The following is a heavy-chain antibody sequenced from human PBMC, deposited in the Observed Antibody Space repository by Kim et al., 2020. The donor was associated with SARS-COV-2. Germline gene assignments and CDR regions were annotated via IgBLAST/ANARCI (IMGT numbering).Heavy chain of an antibody. CDR1: GFTFSSYG. J-gene: IGHJ4*02. CDR2: LSYDGSNY. V-gene: IGHV3-30*18. CDR3: AKDRLGAAVGRFVLSAFDY. D-gene: IGHD3-9*01. Sequence: GGSLRLSCAASGFTFSSYGMHWVRQAQGKGLEGVAVLSYDGSNYYYEAPVKGRFTSPRDNSQNTLNLQMNSLRTEATSVYYCAKDRLGAAVGRFVLSAFDYWGQGALVTVSS.